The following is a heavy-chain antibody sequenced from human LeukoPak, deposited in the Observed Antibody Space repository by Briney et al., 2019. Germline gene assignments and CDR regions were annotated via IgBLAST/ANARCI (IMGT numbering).Heavy chain of an antibody. D-gene: IGHD5-12*01. CDR1: GGSIGSNSYY. J-gene: IGHJ4*02. Sequence: SETLSLTCTVSGGSIGSNSYYWGWIRQPPGKGLEWIGSTYYSGSTYYNPSLKSRVTISIDTSKNQFSLKLSSVTAADTAVYYCARSLRRYSGYDFDYWGQGTLVTVSS. CDR3: ARSLRRYSGYDFDY. V-gene: IGHV4-39*07. CDR2: TYYSGST.